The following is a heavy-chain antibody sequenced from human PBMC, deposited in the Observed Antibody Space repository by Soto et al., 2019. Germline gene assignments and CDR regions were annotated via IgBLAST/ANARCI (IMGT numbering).Heavy chain of an antibody. CDR2: ISGSGGST. Sequence: EVQLLESGGGLVQPGGSLRLSCAASGFTFSSYAMSWVRQAPGKGLEWVSAISGSGGSTYYADSVKGRFTISRDNSKNRLYLQMNSLRAEDTAVYYCAPLGPEEWLLWSAYYFDYWGQGTWSPSPQ. V-gene: IGHV3-23*01. CDR1: GFTFSSYA. J-gene: IGHJ4*02. CDR3: APLGPEEWLLWSAYYFDY. D-gene: IGHD3-3*01.